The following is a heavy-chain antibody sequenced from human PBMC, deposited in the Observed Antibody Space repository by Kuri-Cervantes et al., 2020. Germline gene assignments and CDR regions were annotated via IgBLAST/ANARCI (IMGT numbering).Heavy chain of an antibody. J-gene: IGHJ4*02. Sequence: SETLSLTCTVSGGSISTTSYYWGWIRQPPGKGLEWIGSIYYSGSTYYKPSLKSRVTISVDTSKNQFSLKLRSVTAADTAVYYCARGDYYGSGSYYTAGYWGQGTLVTVSS. CDR2: IYYSGST. D-gene: IGHD3-10*01. CDR1: GGSISTTSYY. V-gene: IGHV4-39*01. CDR3: ARGDYYGSGSYYTAGY.